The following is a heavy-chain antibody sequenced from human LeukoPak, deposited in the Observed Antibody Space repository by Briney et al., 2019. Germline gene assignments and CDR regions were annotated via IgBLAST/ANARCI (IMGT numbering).Heavy chain of an antibody. Sequence: GGSVRLSCAASGFTFNGYSMNWVRQAPGKGLEWVSYISSSSSTIYYADSVKGRFTISRDNAKNSLYLQMNSLRDEDTAVYYCARVPYYYGSGYFDYWGQGTLVTVSS. CDR2: ISSSSSTI. J-gene: IGHJ4*02. V-gene: IGHV3-48*02. CDR3: ARVPYYYGSGYFDY. D-gene: IGHD3-10*01. CDR1: GFTFNGYS.